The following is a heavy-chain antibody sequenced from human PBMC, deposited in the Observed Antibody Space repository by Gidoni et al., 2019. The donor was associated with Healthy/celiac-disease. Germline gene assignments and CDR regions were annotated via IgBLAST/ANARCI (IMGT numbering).Heavy chain of an antibody. CDR1: GFTFDDYT. J-gene: IGHJ4*02. D-gene: IGHD3-22*01. Sequence: EVQLVESGGVVVQPGGSLRLSCAASGFTFDDYTMHWVRQAPGKGLAWVSLISWDGGSTYYADSVKGRFTISRDNSKNSLYLQMNSLRTEDTALYYCAKDRAGRYYDSSGYFYFDYWGQGTLVTVSS. CDR3: AKDRAGRYYDSSGYFYFDY. CDR2: ISWDGGST. V-gene: IGHV3-43*01.